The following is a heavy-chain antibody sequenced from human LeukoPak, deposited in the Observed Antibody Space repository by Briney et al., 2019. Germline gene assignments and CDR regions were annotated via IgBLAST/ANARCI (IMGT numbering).Heavy chain of an antibody. CDR1: GYTLTSYD. Sequence: GASVKVSCKASGYTLTSYDINWVRQATGQGLEWMGWMNPNSGNTGYAQKFQGRVTMTRNTSISTAYMELSSLRSEDTAVYYCAGITMVRGVIDPDYYYGMDVWGQGTTVTVSS. J-gene: IGHJ6*02. D-gene: IGHD3-10*01. CDR2: MNPNSGNT. CDR3: AGITMVRGVIDPDYYYGMDV. V-gene: IGHV1-8*01.